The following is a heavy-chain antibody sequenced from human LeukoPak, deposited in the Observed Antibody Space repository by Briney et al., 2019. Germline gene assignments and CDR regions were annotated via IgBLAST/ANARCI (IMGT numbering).Heavy chain of an antibody. CDR3: ARVLGYYYYYGMDV. CDR1: GFTFSSYS. J-gene: IGHJ6*02. CDR2: ISSSSRYI. V-gene: IGHV3-21*01. Sequence: GGSLRLSCAASGFTFSSYSMNWVRQAPGKGLEWVSSISSSSRYIYYADSVKGRFTIARDNAKNSLYLQMNSLRAEDTAVYYCARVLGYYYYYGMDVWGQGTTVTVSS.